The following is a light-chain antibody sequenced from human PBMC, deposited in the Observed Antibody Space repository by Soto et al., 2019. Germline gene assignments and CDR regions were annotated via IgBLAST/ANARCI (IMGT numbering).Light chain of an antibody. V-gene: IGLV1-51*01. Sequence: QSVLTQPPSVSAAPGQKVTISCSGSSSNIGGNSVSWYQQLPGTAPKLLIDDDNKRPSGIPDRCSGSKSATSATLGITGFQTGDEADYYCGSWDSSLSAYVFGTGTKVTVL. J-gene: IGLJ1*01. CDR1: SSNIGGNS. CDR3: GSWDSSLSAYV. CDR2: DDN.